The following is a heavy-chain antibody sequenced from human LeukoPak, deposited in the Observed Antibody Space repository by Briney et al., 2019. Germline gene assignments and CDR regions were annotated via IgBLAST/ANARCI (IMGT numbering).Heavy chain of an antibody. Sequence: SAKVYCKASGGTFSSYTISWVRQAPGQGLEWMGRIIPILGIANYAQKFQGRVTITADKSTSTAYMELSSLRSEDTAVYYCARVGKYSSSWYGPWGQGTLVTVSS. CDR3: ARVGKYSSSWYGP. J-gene: IGHJ5*02. V-gene: IGHV1-69*02. D-gene: IGHD6-13*01. CDR1: GGTFSSYT. CDR2: IIPILGIA.